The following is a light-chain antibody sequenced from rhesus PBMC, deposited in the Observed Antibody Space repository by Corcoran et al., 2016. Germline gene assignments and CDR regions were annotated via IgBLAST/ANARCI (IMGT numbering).Light chain of an antibody. CDR2: KVT. CDR3: MQSTKDPRT. Sequence: DIVMTQTPLSLPVTPGEPASISCRSSQSLLHSNGNTYLHWYLQKPGQSPRFLFYKVTNRAYGVPDRFSGSGEGTDFTLKISRVEPEDVGVYYCMQSTKDPRTFGQGTKGEIK. CDR1: QSLLHSNGNTY. V-gene: IGKV2S3*01. J-gene: IGKJ1*01.